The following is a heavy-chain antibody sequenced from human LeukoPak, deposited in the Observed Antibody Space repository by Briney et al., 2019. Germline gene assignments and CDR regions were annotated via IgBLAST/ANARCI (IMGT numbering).Heavy chain of an antibody. J-gene: IGHJ5*02. CDR1: GGSISSGSYC. D-gene: IGHD5-12*01. CDR3: ARHAETWIYFRPFDP. CDR2: IYTSGST. Sequence: PSETLSLTCTVSGGSISSGSYCWSWIRQPAGKKLEWIGHIYTSGSTNYNPSLKSRVSISVDTSENQFSLRLSSVTAADTAVYYCARHAETWIYFRPFDPWGQGTLVTVSS. V-gene: IGHV4-61*09.